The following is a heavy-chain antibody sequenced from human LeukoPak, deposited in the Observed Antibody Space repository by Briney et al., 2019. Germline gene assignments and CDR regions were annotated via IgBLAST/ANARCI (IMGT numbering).Heavy chain of an antibody. CDR1: GFTFSNFA. J-gene: IGHJ6*03. V-gene: IGHV3-23*01. Sequence: GGSLRLSCAASGFTFSNFAMTWVRQAPGKGLEWISAISGSGGSTYYADSVKGRCTISRDNSKNTLCLQMNSLRADDTAIYYCAKGGDSYYSYYYMDIWGKGTTVTVS. CDR3: AKGGDSYYSYYYMDI. D-gene: IGHD2-21*02. CDR2: ISGSGGST.